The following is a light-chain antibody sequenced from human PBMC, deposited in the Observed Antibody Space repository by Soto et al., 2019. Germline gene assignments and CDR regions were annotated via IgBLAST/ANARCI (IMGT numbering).Light chain of an antibody. V-gene: IGLV2-14*01. CDR2: DVS. CDR3: SSYTSSSTDG. Sequence: QSVLTQPASVSGSPGQSITISCTGTSSDVGGYNYVSWYQQHPGKAHKLMIYDVSNRPSGVSSRFSGSKSGNTASLTISCLQAEDEADYYCSSYTSSSTDGFGTGTKVTVL. J-gene: IGLJ1*01. CDR1: SSDVGGYNY.